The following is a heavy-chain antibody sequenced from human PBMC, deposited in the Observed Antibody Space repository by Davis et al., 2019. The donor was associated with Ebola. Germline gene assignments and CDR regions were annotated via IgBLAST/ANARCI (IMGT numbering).Heavy chain of an antibody. D-gene: IGHD3-22*01. J-gene: IGHJ3*02. CDR3: AGVSPEYYYDSSGYPVGAFDI. CDR2: IIPIFGTA. CDR1: GYTFTGYY. V-gene: IGHV1-69*13. Sequence: AASVKVSCKASGYTFTGYYLHWVRQAPGQGLEWMGGIIPIFGTANYAQKFQGRVTITADESTSTAYMELSSLRSEDTAVYYCAGVSPEYYYDSSGYPVGAFDIWGQGTMVTVSS.